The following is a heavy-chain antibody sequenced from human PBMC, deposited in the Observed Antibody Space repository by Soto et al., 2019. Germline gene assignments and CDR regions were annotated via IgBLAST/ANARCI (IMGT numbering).Heavy chain of an antibody. D-gene: IGHD4-17*01. J-gene: IGHJ5*02. CDR1: GGTFSSYT. CDR2: IIPILGIG. Sequence: QVQLVQSGAEVKKPGSSVKVSCKASGGTFSSYTISWVRQAPGQGLEWMGRIIPILGIGNYAQKFQGRVTITADKSTSTACMELSSLRSEDTAVYYCARDPTVTTPLDPWGQGTLVTVSS. V-gene: IGHV1-69*02. CDR3: ARDPTVTTPLDP.